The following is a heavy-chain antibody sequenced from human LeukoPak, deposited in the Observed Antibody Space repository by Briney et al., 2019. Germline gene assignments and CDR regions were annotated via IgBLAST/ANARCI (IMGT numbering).Heavy chain of an antibody. D-gene: IGHD3-22*01. J-gene: IGHJ4*02. Sequence: SETLSLTCTVSGGSISSGSYYWSWIRQPAGKGLEWIGRIYTSGSTNYNPSLKSRVTISVDTSKNQFSLKLSSVTAADTAVYYCARADSSGYFSYYFDYWGQGTLVTVSS. CDR3: ARADSSGYFSYYFDY. CDR1: GGSISSGSYY. V-gene: IGHV4-61*02. CDR2: IYTSGST.